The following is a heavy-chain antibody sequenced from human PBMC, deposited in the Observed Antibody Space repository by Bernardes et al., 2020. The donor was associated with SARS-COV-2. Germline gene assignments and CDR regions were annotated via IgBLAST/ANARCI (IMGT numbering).Heavy chain of an antibody. CDR1: GFSFSNYW. Sequence: GGSLRLSCAASGFSFSNYWLTWVRQAPGMGLEWVAKINPAGSATYYEDSVKGRFTISRDNTKNSLYLQMNSLRVEDTAVYYCARDVPTSYHYLGMDVWGQGTTVTAS. CDR3: ARDVPTSYHYLGMDV. CDR2: INPAGSAT. V-gene: IGHV3-7*03. D-gene: IGHD1-1*01. J-gene: IGHJ6*02.